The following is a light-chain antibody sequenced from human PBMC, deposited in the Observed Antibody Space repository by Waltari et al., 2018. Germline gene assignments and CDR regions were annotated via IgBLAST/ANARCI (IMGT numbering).Light chain of an antibody. Sequence: QSALTQPASVSGSPGESITISCTGTSSDVGGHNHVSWYQHHPGKAPKLIIHDVNKRPSGVPNRCSGSKSDTTASLTVSGLQAEDEADYYCNSFTDTASGVFGGGTKLTVL. CDR1: SSDVGGHNH. J-gene: IGLJ3*02. V-gene: IGLV2-14*03. CDR2: DVN. CDR3: NSFTDTASGV.